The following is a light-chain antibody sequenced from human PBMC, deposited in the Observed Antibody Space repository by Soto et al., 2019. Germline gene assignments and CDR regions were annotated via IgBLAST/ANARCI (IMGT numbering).Light chain of an antibody. J-gene: IGKJ2*01. CDR1: QSVSTY. Sequence: EIVLTQSPATLSLSPGERATLSCMASQSVSTYVAWYQQKPGQAPRLVLYHASNRATGIPARFSGSGSETDFTLSISSLEPEDFAVYYCQQRDNRPYTFGQGTRLEI. CDR2: HAS. V-gene: IGKV3-11*01. CDR3: QQRDNRPYT.